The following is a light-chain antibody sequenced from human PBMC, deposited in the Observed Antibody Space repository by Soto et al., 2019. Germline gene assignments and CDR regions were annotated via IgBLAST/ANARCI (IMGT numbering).Light chain of an antibody. CDR2: WAS. Sequence: DIVMTQSPDSLAVSLGERATINCKSSQSVLYSSNNKNYLAWYQQKPGQPPKLLIYWASTRESGVPDRFSGSGSGTDFTLTISSLQAEDVAVYYCQQSYSTPMTFGQGTKV. J-gene: IGKJ1*01. CDR1: QSVLYSSNNKNY. CDR3: QQSYSTPMT. V-gene: IGKV4-1*01.